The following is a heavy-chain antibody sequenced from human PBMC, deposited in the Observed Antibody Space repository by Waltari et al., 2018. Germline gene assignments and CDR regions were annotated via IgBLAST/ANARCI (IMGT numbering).Heavy chain of an antibody. D-gene: IGHD4-4*01. CDR3: ARALIDSNTISYYYGMDV. J-gene: IGHJ6*02. Sequence: QVQLQESGPGLVKPSETLSLTCTVSGGSISSYYWSWIRQPPGNGLEWIGYIYYSGSTNYNPTLKGRVTISVDTSKNHFSLKLSSVTAADTAVYYCARALIDSNTISYYYGMDVWGQGTTVTVSS. CDR2: IYYSGST. V-gene: IGHV4-59*01. CDR1: GGSISSYY.